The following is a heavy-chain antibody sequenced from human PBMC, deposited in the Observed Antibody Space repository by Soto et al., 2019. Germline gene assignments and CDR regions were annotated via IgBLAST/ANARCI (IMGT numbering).Heavy chain of an antibody. Sequence: QVHLQQWGAGLLKPSETLSLTCAVYGVSFTGYYWSWIRQPPGKGLEWIGEINHSGSTNYNPSVMSRVTISVDTYKKQFSLKLSSVTAADTAVYYCATSYYNFWSGYYLAYFDYWGQGTLVTVSS. J-gene: IGHJ4*02. V-gene: IGHV4-34*01. CDR2: INHSGST. CDR3: ATSYYNFWSGYYLAYFDY. CDR1: GVSFTGYY. D-gene: IGHD3-3*01.